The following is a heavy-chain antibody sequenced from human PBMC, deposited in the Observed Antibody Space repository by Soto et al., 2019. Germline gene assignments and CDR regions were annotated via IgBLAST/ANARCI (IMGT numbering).Heavy chain of an antibody. J-gene: IGHJ4*02. CDR3: AKQRVNFDY. CDR2: ISGNGVST. CDR1: GFTFSSYA. V-gene: IGHV3-23*01. Sequence: EVQLLESGGALVQPGGSLRLSCAASGFTFSSYAMTWVRQAPGKGLEWVSGISGNGVSTYYADSVNGRFTISRDNSKNTLYLQMNSLRVEDTALYHCAKQRVNFDYWGQGTLVTVSS.